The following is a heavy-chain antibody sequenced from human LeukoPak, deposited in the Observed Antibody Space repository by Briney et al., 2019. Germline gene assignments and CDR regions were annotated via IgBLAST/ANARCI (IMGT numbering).Heavy chain of an antibody. CDR3: ARGLYSSGWYWVY. CDR1: GYTFTGYY. J-gene: IGHJ4*02. Sequence: ASVKVSCKASGYTFTGYYMHWVRQAPGQGLEWMGWINPNSGGTNYAQKFQGRVTMTRDTSISTAYVELSRLRSDDTAVYYCARGLYSSGWYWVYWGQGTLVTVSS. V-gene: IGHV1-2*02. CDR2: INPNSGGT. D-gene: IGHD6-19*01.